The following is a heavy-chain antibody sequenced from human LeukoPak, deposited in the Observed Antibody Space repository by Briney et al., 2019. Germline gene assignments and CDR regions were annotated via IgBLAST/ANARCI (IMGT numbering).Heavy chain of an antibody. J-gene: IGHJ5*02. CDR1: SYTFTNYA. V-gene: IGHV1-18*01. Sequence: ASVTVSCKASSYTFTNYAFSWVRRAPGEGRGWMGWISAYNGNTNYAQKLQRRVTMTTDTSTSTAYMALRSLRSDDTAVYYCATGLEWLTRRHTWSDPSGQATLVTLSS. CDR3: ATGLEWLTRRHTWSDP. D-gene: IGHD3-3*01. CDR2: ISAYNGNT.